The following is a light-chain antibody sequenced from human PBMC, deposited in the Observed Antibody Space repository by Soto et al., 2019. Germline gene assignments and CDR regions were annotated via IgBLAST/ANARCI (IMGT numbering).Light chain of an antibody. J-gene: IGLJ1*01. CDR1: SSNIGAGYD. Sequence: QSVLTQPPSVSGAPGQRVTISCTGSSSNIGAGYDVHWYQQLPGTAPKLLIYGNSNRPSGVPDRFSGSKSGTAASLAITGLQAEDEADYYCQSYDGSLSSSIFGTATKLTVL. CDR2: GNS. V-gene: IGLV1-40*01. CDR3: QSYDGSLSSSI.